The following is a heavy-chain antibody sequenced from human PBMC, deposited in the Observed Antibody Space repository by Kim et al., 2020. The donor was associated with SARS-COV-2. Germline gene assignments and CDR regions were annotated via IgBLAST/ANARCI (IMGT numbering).Heavy chain of an antibody. D-gene: IGHD1-1*01. J-gene: IGHJ4*02. Sequence: TSDADSVKGRFNIARDNSQNILYLQMNSLRVDDTALYYCARDGYNWVPFDQWGLGTRVTVSS. CDR3: ARDGYNWVPFDQ. CDR2: T. V-gene: IGHV3-23*01.